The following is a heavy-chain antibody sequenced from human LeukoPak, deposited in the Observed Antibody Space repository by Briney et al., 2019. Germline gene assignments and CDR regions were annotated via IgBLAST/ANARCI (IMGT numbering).Heavy chain of an antibody. CDR2: IYYSGST. J-gene: IGHJ3*02. D-gene: IGHD3-10*01. CDR3: ARRGELDAFDI. Sequence: SETLSLTCTVPGGSISSSSYYWGWIRQPPGKGLEWIGSIYYSGSTYYNPSLKSRVTISVDTSKNQFSLKLSSVTAADTAVYYCARRGELDAFDIWGQGTMVTVSS. CDR1: GGSISSSSYY. V-gene: IGHV4-39*01.